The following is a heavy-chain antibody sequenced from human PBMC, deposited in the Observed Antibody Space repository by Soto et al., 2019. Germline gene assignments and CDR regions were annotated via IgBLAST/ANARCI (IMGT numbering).Heavy chain of an antibody. CDR1: GYSFTSYW. D-gene: IGHD3-22*01. CDR2: IDPSDSYT. Sequence: EVQLVQSGAEVKKPGESLRISCKGSGYSFTSYWISWVRQMPGKGLEWMGRIDPSDSYTNYSPSFQGHVTISADKSISTAYLQWSSLKASDTAMYYCARDRTMIVVVTGAGAFDIWGQGTMVTVSS. J-gene: IGHJ3*02. CDR3: ARDRTMIVVVTGAGAFDI. V-gene: IGHV5-10-1*03.